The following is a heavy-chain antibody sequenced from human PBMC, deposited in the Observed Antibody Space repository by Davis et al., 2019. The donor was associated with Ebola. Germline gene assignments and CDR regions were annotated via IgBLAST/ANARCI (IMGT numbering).Heavy chain of an antibody. Sequence: AASVKVSCKASGYGFTTYGISWVRQAPGQGLEWMGWISAYNGNTNYAQKLQGRVTMTTDTSTSTAYMELRSLRSDDTAVYYCARDMGMVQEANWFDPWGQGTLVTVSS. D-gene: IGHD3-10*01. V-gene: IGHV1-18*01. CDR1: GYGFTTYG. CDR2: ISAYNGNT. CDR3: ARDMGMVQEANWFDP. J-gene: IGHJ5*02.